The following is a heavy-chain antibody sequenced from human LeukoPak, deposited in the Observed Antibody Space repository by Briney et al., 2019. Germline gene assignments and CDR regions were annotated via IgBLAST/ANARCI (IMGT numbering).Heavy chain of an antibody. Sequence: GGSLRLSCAASGFTFSTHVMSWVRQAPGKGLEWVSSISESGGDKFYANSVKGRLAITRDNFKNMLYLQMNNLRGDDTAVYYCTKRGANGSGRSYFFEFWGQGTLVTVSS. CDR1: GFTFSTHV. V-gene: IGHV3-23*01. J-gene: IGHJ4*02. CDR3: TKRGANGSGRSYFFEF. CDR2: ISESGGDK. D-gene: IGHD2-15*01.